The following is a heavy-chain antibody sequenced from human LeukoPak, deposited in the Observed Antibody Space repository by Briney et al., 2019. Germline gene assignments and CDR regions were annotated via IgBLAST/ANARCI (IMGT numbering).Heavy chain of an antibody. V-gene: IGHV1-8*01. CDR3: ASITTTYYYYGMDV. CDR2: MNPNSGNT. D-gene: IGHD3-3*01. J-gene: IGHJ6*02. Sequence: ASVTVSCKASGYTFTSYDINWVRQAPGQGLEWMGWMNPNSGNTGYAQKFQGRVTMTRNTSISTAYMELSSLRSEDTAVYYCASITTTYYYYGMDVWGQGTTVTVSS. CDR1: GYTFTSYD.